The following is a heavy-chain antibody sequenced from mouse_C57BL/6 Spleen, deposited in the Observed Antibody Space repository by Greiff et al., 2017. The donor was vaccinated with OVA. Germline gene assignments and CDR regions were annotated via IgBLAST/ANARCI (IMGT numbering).Heavy chain of an antibody. J-gene: IGHJ2*01. V-gene: IGHV1-69*01. CDR1: GYTFTSYW. Sequence: QVQLQQPGAELVMPGASVKLSCKASGYTFTSYWMHWVKQRPGQGLEWIGDIDPSDSYTNYNQKFKGKSTLTVDKSSSTAYMQLSSLTSEDSAVYYCARGGTSLDYWGQGTTLTVAS. CDR3: ARGGTSLDY. CDR2: IDPSDSYT. D-gene: IGHD4-1*01.